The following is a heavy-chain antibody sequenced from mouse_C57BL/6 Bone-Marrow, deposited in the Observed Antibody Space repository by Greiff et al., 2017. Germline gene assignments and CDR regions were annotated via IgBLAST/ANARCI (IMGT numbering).Heavy chain of an antibody. CDR2: IGPSDSYN. Sequence: QVQLQQPGAELVKPGASVKLSCKASGYTFTSYWMQWVKQRPGQGLEWIGEIGPSDSYNNYNQKFKGKATLTVDTSSSTAYMQLSSLTSEDSAVYYCASESDRSDGYFDVWGTGTTVTVSS. CDR1: GYTFTSYW. V-gene: IGHV1-50*01. CDR3: ASESDRSDGYFDV. D-gene: IGHD1-1*01. J-gene: IGHJ1*03.